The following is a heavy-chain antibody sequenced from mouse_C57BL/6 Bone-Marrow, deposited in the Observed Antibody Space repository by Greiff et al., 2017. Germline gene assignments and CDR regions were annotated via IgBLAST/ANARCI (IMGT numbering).Heavy chain of an antibody. CDR2: ISSGSSTI. CDR1: GFTFSDYG. Sequence: EVKLVESGGGLVKPGGSLTLSCAASGFTFSDYGMHWVRQAPEKGLEWVAYISSGSSTIDYADTVKGRFTISRDNAKNTLFLQMTSLRSEDTAMYYCARTLYGSTLYYFDYWGQGTTLTVSS. CDR3: ARTLYGSTLYYFDY. D-gene: IGHD1-1*01. J-gene: IGHJ2*01. V-gene: IGHV5-17*01.